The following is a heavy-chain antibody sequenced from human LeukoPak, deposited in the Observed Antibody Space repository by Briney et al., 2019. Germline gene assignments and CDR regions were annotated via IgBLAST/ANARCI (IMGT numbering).Heavy chain of an antibody. Sequence: GGSVRLFCAASGFTFSSYGMHWVRQAPGKGLEWVAVIWYDGSNKNYADSVKGRFTISRDNSKNTLYLQMNSLRAEDTAVYYCARDTDMVPWGQGTLVTVSS. CDR1: GFTFSSYG. V-gene: IGHV3-33*01. D-gene: IGHD5-18*01. CDR3: ARDTDMVP. CDR2: IWYDGSNK. J-gene: IGHJ5*02.